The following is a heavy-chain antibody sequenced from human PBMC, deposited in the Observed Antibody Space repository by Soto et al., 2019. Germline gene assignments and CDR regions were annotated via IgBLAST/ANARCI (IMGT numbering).Heavy chain of an antibody. Sequence: QVQLVQSGAEVKKPGASVKVSCKTSGYTFTSYAISWVRQAPGQGLEWMGWISAYNGNTKYAQKLQGRVTMTTDTTTSTDYMDLRSLRSDDKAVYYCARDHGGGITFEWGQGTQVTVSS. CDR1: GYTFTSYA. J-gene: IGHJ4*02. V-gene: IGHV1-18*01. CDR2: ISAYNGNT. D-gene: IGHD3-16*01. CDR3: ARDHGGGITFE.